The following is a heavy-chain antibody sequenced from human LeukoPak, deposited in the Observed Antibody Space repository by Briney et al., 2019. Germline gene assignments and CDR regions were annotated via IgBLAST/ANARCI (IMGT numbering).Heavy chain of an antibody. D-gene: IGHD6-19*01. J-gene: IGHJ4*02. Sequence: GGSLRLSCAASGFTFSSYAMSWVRQAPGKGLEWVSAISGSGGSTYYADSVKGRFTISRDNSKNTLYLQMNSLRAEDTAVYYCAKGPKEWLDVSYFDYWGQGTLVTVSS. V-gene: IGHV3-23*01. CDR1: GFTFSSYA. CDR3: AKGPKEWLDVSYFDY. CDR2: ISGSGGST.